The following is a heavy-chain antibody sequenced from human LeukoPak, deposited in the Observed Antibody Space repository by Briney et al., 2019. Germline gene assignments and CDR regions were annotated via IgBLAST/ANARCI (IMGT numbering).Heavy chain of an antibody. CDR2: INPNSGGT. D-gene: IGHD3-10*01. J-gene: IGHJ4*02. Sequence: ASVKVSCKASGYTFTGFYVHWVRQAPGQGLEWMGWINPNSGGTQYGQKFQGRVNVTRDTSISTTYMELNSLRSDDTAIYYCARVRGPGSYFYYWGQGTLVTVSS. V-gene: IGHV1-2*02. CDR3: ARVRGPGSYFYY. CDR1: GYTFTGFY.